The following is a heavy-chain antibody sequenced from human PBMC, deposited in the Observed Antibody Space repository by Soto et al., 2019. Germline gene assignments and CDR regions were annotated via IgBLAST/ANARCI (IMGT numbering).Heavy chain of an antibody. CDR2: INHSGST. Sequence: SETLSLTCAVYGGSFSSYYWSGIRKPPGKGLEWIGEINHSGSTNYNPSLKSRVTISVDTSKNQFSLKLSSVTAADTAVYYCARGRTTYYYDSSGYPLLDYWGQGTLVTVSS. CDR1: GGSFSSYY. V-gene: IGHV4-34*01. CDR3: ARGRTTYYYDSSGYPLLDY. J-gene: IGHJ4*02. D-gene: IGHD3-22*01.